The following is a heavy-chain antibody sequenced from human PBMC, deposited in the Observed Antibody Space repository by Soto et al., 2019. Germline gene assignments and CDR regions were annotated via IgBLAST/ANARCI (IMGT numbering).Heavy chain of an antibody. V-gene: IGHV1-18*01. J-gene: IGHJ5*02. Sequence: ASVKVSCKASGYTFTSYGISWVRQAPGQGLEWMGWISAYNGNTKYAQNLQGRVTLTTDTSTTTAYMELRSLRYDDTAAYFCARGADFWSGYRWFDPWGQGTLVTVSS. CDR3: ARGADFWSGYRWFDP. CDR2: ISAYNGNT. D-gene: IGHD3-3*01. CDR1: GYTFTSYG.